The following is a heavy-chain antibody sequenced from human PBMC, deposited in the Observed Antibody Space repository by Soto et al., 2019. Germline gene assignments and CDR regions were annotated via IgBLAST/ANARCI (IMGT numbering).Heavy chain of an antibody. J-gene: IGHJ6*02. CDR3: ARAILQNLYYYYAMDV. CDR1: GYTFTNYA. Sequence: ASVKVSCKASGYTFTNYAIHWVRQAPGQRLEWMGWINAFNGNTKYSQKFQGRVTLTRDTSINTAYMELTRLTSDDTAVYFCARAILQNLYYYYAMDVWGQGTTVTVSS. D-gene: IGHD3-3*01. CDR2: INAFNGNT. V-gene: IGHV1-3*01.